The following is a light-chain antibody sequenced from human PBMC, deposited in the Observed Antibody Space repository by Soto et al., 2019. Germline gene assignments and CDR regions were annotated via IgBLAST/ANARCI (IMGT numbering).Light chain of an antibody. J-gene: IGKJ4*02. CDR1: QSVSNK. Sequence: EIVLSQSPATLSLSTGERASLSCRASQSVSNKLVWYQQKPGQAPRLLIYAAPTRATGIPARFSGSGSETEFTLTISSLQSEDLAVYYCQQYANWPNTFGEGTKVDIK. CDR3: QQYANWPNT. CDR2: AAP. V-gene: IGKV3D-15*01.